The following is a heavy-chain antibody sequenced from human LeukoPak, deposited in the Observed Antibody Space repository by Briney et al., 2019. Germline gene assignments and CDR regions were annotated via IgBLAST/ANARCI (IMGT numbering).Heavy chain of an antibody. CDR3: ARDRGSTDFDY. CDR1: GFTFSNYW. D-gene: IGHD3-10*01. CDR2: INPDGSTT. Sequence: GGSLRLSCAASGFTFSNYWMHWVRQDPGKGLVWVSFINPDGSTTNYADSVKGRFTISRDNAKNALYLQMNSLRAEDTAVYYCARDRGSTDFDYWGQGTLVTVSS. J-gene: IGHJ4*02. V-gene: IGHV3-74*01.